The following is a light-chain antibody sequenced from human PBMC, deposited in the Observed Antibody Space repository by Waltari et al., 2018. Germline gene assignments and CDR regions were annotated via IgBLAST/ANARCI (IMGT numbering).Light chain of an antibody. J-gene: IGKJ4*01. CDR1: QSVLFSSNHNNY. CDR3: QQYSSLPPT. CDR2: WAS. V-gene: IGKV4-1*01. Sequence: DIVMTQSPDSLAVSLGETATINCKSSQSVLFSSNHNNYLAWYQQKPGQAPKLLIYWASTRESGVPDRFSGSGSGTDFTLTISSLQAEDVAIYYCQQYSSLPPTFGGGTKVEIK.